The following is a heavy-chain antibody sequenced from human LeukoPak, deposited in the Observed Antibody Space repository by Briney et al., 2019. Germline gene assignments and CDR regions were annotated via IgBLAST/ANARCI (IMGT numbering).Heavy chain of an antibody. D-gene: IGHD3-22*01. CDR2: ISGSGGST. J-gene: IGHJ3*02. CDR3: AKDWSSGYYYDAFDI. V-gene: IGHV3-23*01. CDR1: GFTFSSYA. Sequence: PGGSLRLSCAASGFTFSSYAVSWVRQAPGKGLEWVSAISGSGGSTYYADSVKGRFTISRDNSKNTLYLQMNSLRAEDTAVYYCAKDWSSGYYYDAFDIWGQGTMVTVSS.